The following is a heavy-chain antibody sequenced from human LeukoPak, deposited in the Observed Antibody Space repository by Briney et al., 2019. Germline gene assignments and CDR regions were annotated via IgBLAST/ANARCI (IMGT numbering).Heavy chain of an antibody. CDR1: GGSISSSSYY. V-gene: IGHV4-39*02. D-gene: IGHD6-19*01. J-gene: IGHJ5*02. CDR2: IYYSGST. CDR3: ARDFGFERGWYGFDP. Sequence: PSETLSLTCTISGGSISSSSYYWGWIRQPPGKGLEWIGSIYYSGSTYYNPSLKSRVTISVDTSKNQFSLKLSSVTAADTAVYYCARDFGFERGWYGFDPWGQGTLVTVSS.